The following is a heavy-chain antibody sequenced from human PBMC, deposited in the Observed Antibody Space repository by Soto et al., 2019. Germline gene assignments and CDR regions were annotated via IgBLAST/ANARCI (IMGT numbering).Heavy chain of an antibody. V-gene: IGHV3-23*01. J-gene: IGHJ4*02. CDR2: IGGGTGAT. CDR1: GFTFSTYA. Sequence: GGSLRLSCAASGFTFSTYAMSWVRQAPGEGLEWVSSIGGGTGATYNADSVKGRFIISRDNSKNTLYLQMNSLSVEDTAVYYCAKNAMSTVTRRGQYFDSWGQGTLVTVSS. D-gene: IGHD4-17*01. CDR3: AKNAMSTVTRRGQYFDS.